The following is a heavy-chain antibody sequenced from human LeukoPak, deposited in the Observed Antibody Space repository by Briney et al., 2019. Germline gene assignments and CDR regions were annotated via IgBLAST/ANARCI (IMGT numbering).Heavy chain of an antibody. CDR3: ARDEGEMATNSGNDY. V-gene: IGHV3-30-3*01. Sequence: GRSLRLACAPSGFTFSSYAMHWVRQAPGKGLEWVAVISYDGSNKYYADSVKGRFTISRDNYKNTLYLQINSLRAEDTAVYYCARDEGEMATNSGNDYWGQGTLVTVSS. CDR2: ISYDGSNK. J-gene: IGHJ4*02. D-gene: IGHD5-24*01. CDR1: GFTFSSYA.